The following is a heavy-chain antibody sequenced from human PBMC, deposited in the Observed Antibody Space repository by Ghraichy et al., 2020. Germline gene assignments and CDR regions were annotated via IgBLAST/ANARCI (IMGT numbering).Heavy chain of an antibody. CDR1: GYTFTGYY. CDR2: INPNSGGT. CDR3: ARVLGLYYYYYGMDV. D-gene: IGHD1-26*01. J-gene: IGHJ6*02. Sequence: ASVKVSCKASGYTFTGYYMHWVRQAPGQGLEWMGWINPNSGGTNYAQKFQGRVTMTRDTSISTAYMELSRLRFDDTAVYYCARVLGLYYYYYGMDVWGQGTTVTVS. V-gene: IGHV1-2*02.